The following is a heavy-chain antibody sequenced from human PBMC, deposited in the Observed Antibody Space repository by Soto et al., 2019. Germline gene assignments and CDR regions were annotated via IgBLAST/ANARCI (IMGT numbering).Heavy chain of an antibody. CDR1: GGSISRGGYY. CDR2: IYYSGST. V-gene: IGHV4-31*03. D-gene: IGHD3-10*01. J-gene: IGHJ4*02. Sequence: SETLSLTCTVSGGSISRGGYYWSWIRQHPGKGLEWIGYIYYSGSTYYNPSLKSRVTISVDTSKNQFSLKLSSVTAADTAVYYCASRLALVSEYYFDYWGQGTLVTVSS. CDR3: ASRLALVSEYYFDY.